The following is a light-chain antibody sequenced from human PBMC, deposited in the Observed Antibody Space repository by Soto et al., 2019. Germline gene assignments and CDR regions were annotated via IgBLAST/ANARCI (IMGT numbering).Light chain of an antibody. CDR1: QTISTY. CDR2: DAS. J-gene: IGKJ4*01. V-gene: IGKV1-39*01. Sequence: DIQMTQSPSSLSASLGDRVTITCRASQTISTYLNWYQQRPGKAPKLLIYDASRLQNAVPSRFSGSGSGTDFTLTITSLQPEDFATYYWQHSYSTPRTFGGGTRVES. CDR3: QHSYSTPRT.